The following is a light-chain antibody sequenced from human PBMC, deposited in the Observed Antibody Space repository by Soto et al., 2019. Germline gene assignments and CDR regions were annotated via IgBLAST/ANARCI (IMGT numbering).Light chain of an antibody. J-gene: IGKJ1*01. CDR2: GAS. CDR1: QSVSSSF. Sequence: EIVLTQSPGTLSLSPGERATLSCRASQSVSSSFLAWYQQKPGQAPRLLIYGASSRATGIPDRFSGSGSGTDFTLAISRLEPEDFAVYYCQQYGRSPWTFGHVTKLEI. V-gene: IGKV3-20*01. CDR3: QQYGRSPWT.